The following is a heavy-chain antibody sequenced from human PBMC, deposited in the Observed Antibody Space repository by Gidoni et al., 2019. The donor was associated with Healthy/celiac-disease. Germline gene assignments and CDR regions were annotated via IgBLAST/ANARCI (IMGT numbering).Heavy chain of an antibody. Sequence: EVQLVESGGGLIKPGGSLRLHCEASGFPASSNYMSWVRQAPGKGLEWVSVIYGGGSTYYADSVKGRFTISRDKSKNTLYLQMNSLRAEDTAVYYCARAPPYGDVTGAFDIWGQGTMVTVSS. D-gene: IGHD4-17*01. CDR3: ARAPPYGDVTGAFDI. J-gene: IGHJ3*02. V-gene: IGHV3-53*01. CDR1: GFPASSNY. CDR2: IYGGGST.